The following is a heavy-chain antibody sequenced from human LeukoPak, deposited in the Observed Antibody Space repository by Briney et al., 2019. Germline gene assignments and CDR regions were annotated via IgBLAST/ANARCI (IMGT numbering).Heavy chain of an antibody. Sequence: GGSLRLSCAASGFTFSSYGMHWVRQAPGKGLEWVAVIWYDGSNKYYADSVKGRFTISRDNSKNTLYLQMHSLRAEDTAVYYCAKDRNWNPGGYCYYMDVWGKGTTVTVSS. CDR2: IWYDGSNK. J-gene: IGHJ6*03. D-gene: IGHD1-20*01. V-gene: IGHV3-33*06. CDR3: AKDRNWNPGGYCYYMDV. CDR1: GFTFSSYG.